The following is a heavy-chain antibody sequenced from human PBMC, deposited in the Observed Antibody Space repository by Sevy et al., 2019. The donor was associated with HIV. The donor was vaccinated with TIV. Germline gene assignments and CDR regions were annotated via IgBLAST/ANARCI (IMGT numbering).Heavy chain of an antibody. CDR1: GGTFSSYG. J-gene: IGHJ6*02. CDR3: ARSPYSSSWYSYYYYYGMDV. Sequence: ASVKVSCKASGGTFSSYGISWVRQAPGQGLEWMGWINTNTGNPTYAQGFTGRFVFSLDTSVSTAYLQISSLKAEDTAVYYCARSPYSSSWYSYYYYYGMDVWGQGTTVTVSS. CDR2: INTNTGNP. D-gene: IGHD6-13*01. V-gene: IGHV7-4-1*02.